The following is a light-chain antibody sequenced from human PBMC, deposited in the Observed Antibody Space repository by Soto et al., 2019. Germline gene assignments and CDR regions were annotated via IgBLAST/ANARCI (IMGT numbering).Light chain of an antibody. J-gene: IGLJ3*02. Sequence: QSALTQPASVSGSPGQSITISCTGTSSDVGSYNLVSWYQQHPGKAPKLMIYEGNERPSGDSNRFSGSKSGNTASLTISGLQDEDEADYYCCSYAGSSTWVFGGGTKLTVL. V-gene: IGLV2-23*01. CDR3: CSYAGSSTWV. CDR1: SSDVGSYNL. CDR2: EGN.